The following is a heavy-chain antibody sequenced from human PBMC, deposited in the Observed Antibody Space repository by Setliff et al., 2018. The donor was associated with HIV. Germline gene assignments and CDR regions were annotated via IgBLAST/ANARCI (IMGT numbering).Heavy chain of an antibody. CDR3: ARYNFRRGYWDYFDY. J-gene: IGHJ4*02. Sequence: SGPTLVNPTETLTLTCTASGFSLSNTRMGVSWIRQPPGKALEWLAHIFPNDEKSYSASLKSRVTISEDTSKSQVVLTMTNMDPLDTATYFCARYNFRRGYWDYFDYWGQGTQVTVSS. CDR1: GFSLSNTRMG. CDR2: IFPNDEK. V-gene: IGHV2-26*01. D-gene: IGHD3-3*01.